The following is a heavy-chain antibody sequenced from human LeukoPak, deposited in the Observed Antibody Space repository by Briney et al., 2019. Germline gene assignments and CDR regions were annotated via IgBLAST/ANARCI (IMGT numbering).Heavy chain of an antibody. J-gene: IGHJ4*02. Sequence: GGSLRLSCAASGFTVSSNYMSWVRQAPGKGLEWVSVISNSGGSTFYADSVKGRFTISRDNSKNTLYLQMNSLRAEDTAVYYCAKRASGSGTSLYYFDHWGQGTLVTVSS. CDR1: GFTVSSNY. CDR2: ISNSGGST. V-gene: IGHV3-23*01. D-gene: IGHD3-10*01. CDR3: AKRASGSGTSLYYFDH.